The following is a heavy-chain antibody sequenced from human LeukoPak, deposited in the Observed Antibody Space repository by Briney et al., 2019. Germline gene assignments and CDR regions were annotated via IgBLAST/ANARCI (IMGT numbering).Heavy chain of an antibody. J-gene: IGHJ4*02. D-gene: IGHD5-18*01. CDR2: ISSSSSYI. V-gene: IGHV3-21*01. Sequence: GGSLRLSCAASGFTFSSYSMNWVRQAPGKGLEWVSSISSSSSYIYYADSVKGRFTISRDNAKNSLYLQMNSLRAEDTAVYYCARDRIQLWLNHFDYSGQGTLVTVSS. CDR1: GFTFSSYS. CDR3: ARDRIQLWLNHFDY.